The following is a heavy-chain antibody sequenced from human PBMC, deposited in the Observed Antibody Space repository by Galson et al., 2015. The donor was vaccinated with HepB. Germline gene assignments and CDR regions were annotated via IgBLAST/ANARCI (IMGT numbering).Heavy chain of an antibody. D-gene: IGHD6-6*01. J-gene: IGHJ3*02. Sequence: TLSLTCTVSGGSISSYYWSWIRQPPGKGLEWIGYIYYSGSTNYNPSLKSRVTISVDTSKNRFSLKLRSVTAADTAVYYCARDKSPSSTSTDVFDIWGQGTMVTVSS. CDR1: GGSISSYY. V-gene: IGHV4-59*01. CDR3: ARDKSPSSTSTDVFDI. CDR2: IYYSGST.